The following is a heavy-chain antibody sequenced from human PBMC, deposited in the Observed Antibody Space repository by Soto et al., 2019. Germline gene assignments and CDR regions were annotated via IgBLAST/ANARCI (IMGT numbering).Heavy chain of an antibody. CDR1: GFTFSSYW. J-gene: IGHJ3*02. CDR2: IKQYGGEK. D-gene: IGHD2-8*01. Sequence: EGSLRLSCATSGFTFSSYWMNWVRQAPGKGLEWVANIKQYGGEKYYVDSVKGRFTISRDNAKNSLYLQMNSLRADDTAVYYCARGEDCTNGVCYDDAFDIWGQGTMVTVSS. V-gene: IGHV3-7*01. CDR3: ARGEDCTNGVCYDDAFDI.